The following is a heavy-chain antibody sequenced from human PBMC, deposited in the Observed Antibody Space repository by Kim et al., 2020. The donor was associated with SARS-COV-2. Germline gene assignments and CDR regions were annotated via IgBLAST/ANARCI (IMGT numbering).Heavy chain of an antibody. D-gene: IGHD6-13*01. Sequence: GGSLRLSCAASGFTFSSYWMSWVRQAPGKGLEWVANIKQDGSEKYYVDSVKGRFTISRDNAKNSLYLQMNSLRAEDTAVYYCARALRVRPAAGTISNWFDPWGQGTLVTVSS. J-gene: IGHJ5*02. CDR3: ARALRVRPAAGTISNWFDP. CDR1: GFTFSSYW. CDR2: IKQDGSEK. V-gene: IGHV3-7*03.